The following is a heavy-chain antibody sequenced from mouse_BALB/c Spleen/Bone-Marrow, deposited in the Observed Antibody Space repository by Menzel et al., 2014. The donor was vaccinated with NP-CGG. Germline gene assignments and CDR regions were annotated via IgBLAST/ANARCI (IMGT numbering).Heavy chain of an antibody. V-gene: IGHV5-12*02. CDR1: GFTFSDYY. CDR2: ISNGGGST. Sequence: EVKVVESGGGLVQPGGSLKLSCATSGFTFSDYYMYWVRQTPEKRLEWVAYISNGGGSTYYPDTVKGRFTISRDNAKNTLYLQMSRLKSEDTAMYYCARPTIYYDYDGYAMDYWGQGTSATVSS. J-gene: IGHJ4*01. CDR3: ARPTIYYDYDGYAMDY. D-gene: IGHD2-4*01.